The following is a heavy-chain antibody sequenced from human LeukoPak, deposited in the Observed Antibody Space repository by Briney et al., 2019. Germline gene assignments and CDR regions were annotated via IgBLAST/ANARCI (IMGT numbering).Heavy chain of an antibody. CDR2: ISGSGGST. CDR1: GFTFSSYA. CDR3: ATDTVSYYYGMDV. D-gene: IGHD4-11*01. Sequence: GGSLRLSCAASGFTFSSYAMSWVRQAPGKGLEWVSAISGSGGSTYYADSVKGRFTISRDNSKNTLYLQMNSLRAEDTAVYYCATDTVSYYYGMDVWGQGTTATVSS. J-gene: IGHJ6*02. V-gene: IGHV3-23*01.